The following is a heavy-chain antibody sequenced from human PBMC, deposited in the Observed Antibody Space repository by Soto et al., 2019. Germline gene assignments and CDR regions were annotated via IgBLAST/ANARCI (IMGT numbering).Heavy chain of an antibody. CDR1: GYTFTSYD. D-gene: IGHD4-17*01. CDR2: MKPNSGNT. Sequence: ASVKVSCKASGYTFTSYDINWVRQATGQGLEWMGWMKPNSGNTGYAQKFQGRVTMTRNTSISTAYMELSSLRSEDTAVYCCARQNDYGDYVSYFQHWGQGTLVTSPQ. J-gene: IGHJ1*01. CDR3: ARQNDYGDYVSYFQH. V-gene: IGHV1-8*01.